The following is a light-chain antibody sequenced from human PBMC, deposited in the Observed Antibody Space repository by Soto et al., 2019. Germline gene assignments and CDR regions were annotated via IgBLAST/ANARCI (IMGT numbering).Light chain of an antibody. CDR3: QQRSNWPIT. Sequence: IVLTQSPATLSFSPVERATLSCRASQSVSSYLAWYQQKPGQAPRLLIYDASNRATGIPARFSGSGSGTDFTLTISSLEPEDFAVYYCQQRSNWPITFGPGTKVDNK. CDR2: DAS. V-gene: IGKV3-11*01. J-gene: IGKJ3*01. CDR1: QSVSSY.